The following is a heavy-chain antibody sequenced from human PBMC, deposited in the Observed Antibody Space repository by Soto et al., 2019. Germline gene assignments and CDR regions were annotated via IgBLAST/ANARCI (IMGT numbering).Heavy chain of an antibody. V-gene: IGHV4-39*01. CDR2: IYYSGTA. CDR3: AIKNHYGENSGVFDS. J-gene: IGHJ4*02. Sequence: QLQLLESGPRLLKPSETLSLTCSVSGASISSSSYYWGWIRQPPGKGLEWIGSIYYSGTAYYSPSLKSRVTISRDTSKKQFSLRLSSVTASDTSVYYCAIKNHYGENSGVFDSWVQGTLVAGSS. CDR1: GASISSSSYY. D-gene: IGHD4-17*01.